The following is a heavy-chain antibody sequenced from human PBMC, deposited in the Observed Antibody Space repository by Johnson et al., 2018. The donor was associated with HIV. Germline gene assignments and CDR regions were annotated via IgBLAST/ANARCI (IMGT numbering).Heavy chain of an antibody. CDR2: INWNGGST. CDR3: ARAYPLGVTLFSAFDI. CDR1: GFTFDDYG. D-gene: IGHD1-26*01. V-gene: IGHV3-20*04. J-gene: IGHJ3*02. Sequence: VQLVESGGGLIQPGGSLRLSCAASGFTFDDYGMSWVRQAPGKGLEWVSGINWNGGSTGYADSVKGRFTISIDNAKNSLTLQMNSLSTADTALYFCARAYPLGVTLFSAFDIWGQGTMVTVSS.